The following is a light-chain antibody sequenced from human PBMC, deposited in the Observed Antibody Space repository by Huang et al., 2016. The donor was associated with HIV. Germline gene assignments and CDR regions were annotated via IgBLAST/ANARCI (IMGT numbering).Light chain of an antibody. Sequence: EIEMTQSPAILSVSPGERATLSCRASQSVNSDLAWYLQKPGQAPRLLIYGASTSAIGNPAKFNGTGSGTEFSLSISNLQSDDFGVYYCQQYNDWPPLTFGGGTKVEI. CDR1: QSVNSD. V-gene: IGKV3-15*01. J-gene: IGKJ4*01. CDR3: QQYNDWPPLT. CDR2: GAS.